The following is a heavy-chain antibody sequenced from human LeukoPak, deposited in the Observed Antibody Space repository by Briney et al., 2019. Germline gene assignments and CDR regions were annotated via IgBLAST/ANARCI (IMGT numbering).Heavy chain of an antibody. V-gene: IGHV4-30-2*01. CDR3: ARQVFFGVVTPSWFDP. J-gene: IGHJ5*02. CDR1: GGSISSGGYS. CDR2: IYHSGST. Sequence: SETLSLTCAVSGGSISSGGYSWSWIRQPPGKGLEWIGYIYHSGSTYYNPSLKSRVTISVDRSKNQFSLKLSSVTAADTAVYYCARQVFFGVVTPSWFDPWGQGTLVTVSS. D-gene: IGHD3-3*01.